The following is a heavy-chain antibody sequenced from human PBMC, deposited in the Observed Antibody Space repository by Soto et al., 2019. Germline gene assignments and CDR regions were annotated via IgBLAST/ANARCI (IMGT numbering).Heavy chain of an antibody. CDR2: IYHSGST. D-gene: IGHD1-26*01. CDR1: GGSISSGGYS. Sequence: QLQLQESGSGLVKPSQTLSLTCAVSGGSISSGGYSWSWIRQPPGKGLEWIGYIYHSGSTYYNPSLKSRVTISVDRSKNQFSLKLSSVTAADTAVYYCASDLWSYSGAGGAFDSWGQGTMVTVSS. V-gene: IGHV4-30-2*01. CDR3: ASDLWSYSGAGGAFDS. J-gene: IGHJ3*02.